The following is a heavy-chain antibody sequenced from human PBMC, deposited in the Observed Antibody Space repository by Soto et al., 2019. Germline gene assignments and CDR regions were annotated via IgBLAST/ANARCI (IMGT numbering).Heavy chain of an antibody. Sequence: GSLRLSCAASGFTFSSYWMHWVRQAPGKGLVWVSRINSDGSSTSYADSVKGRFTISRDNAKNTLYLQMNSLRAEDTAVYYCARDLQILAEIAAAGPNKDYYYYYYMDVWGKGTTVTVSS. CDR3: ARDLQILAEIAAAGPNKDYYYYYYMDV. V-gene: IGHV3-74*01. CDR1: GFTFSSYW. CDR2: INSDGSST. J-gene: IGHJ6*03. D-gene: IGHD6-13*01.